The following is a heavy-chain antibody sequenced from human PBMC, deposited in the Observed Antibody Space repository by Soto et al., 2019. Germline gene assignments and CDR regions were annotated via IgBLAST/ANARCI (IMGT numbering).Heavy chain of an antibody. Sequence: QVRLQQWGTGLLKSSETLSLTCAVYGGSFSGYYWSWLRQPPGKGLEWIGEINHSGSPNYNPSLKSRVTISVDTSKIQFSLKMTSVTAADTAVYYCATANWSHHYFDPWGQGTLVTVSS. CDR1: GGSFSGYY. CDR2: INHSGSP. CDR3: ATANWSHHYFDP. J-gene: IGHJ5*02. V-gene: IGHV4-34*01. D-gene: IGHD1-1*01.